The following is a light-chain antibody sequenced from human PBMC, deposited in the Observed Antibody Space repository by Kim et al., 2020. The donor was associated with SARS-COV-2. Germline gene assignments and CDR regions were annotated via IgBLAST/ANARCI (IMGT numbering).Light chain of an antibody. CDR2: VGTGGVVG. Sequence: CTRGSGYSKYKVAWYQQRPGKGPRFVMRVGTGGVVGSKGDGIPDRFSVLGSGLNRYLTIKNIQEEDESDYHCGADHGSGSNFVWVFGGGTKLTVL. CDR1: SGYSKYK. J-gene: IGLJ3*02. CDR3: GADHGSGSNFVWV. V-gene: IGLV9-49*01.